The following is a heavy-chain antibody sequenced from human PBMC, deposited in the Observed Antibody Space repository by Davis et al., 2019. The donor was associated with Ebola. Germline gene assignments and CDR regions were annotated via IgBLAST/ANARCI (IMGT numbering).Heavy chain of an antibody. CDR1: GGSISSGDFY. Sequence: SETLSLTCTVSGGSISSGDFYWSWVRQPPGEGLEWIGYIYSSGNAYYNPSLKSRLTISLDTSKNQFSLRLSSVTAADTAMYYCVKDDVTAGRFNYWGQGSLVTVSS. D-gene: IGHD1-20*01. CDR2: IYSSGNA. V-gene: IGHV4-30-4*01. J-gene: IGHJ4*02. CDR3: VKDDVTAGRFNY.